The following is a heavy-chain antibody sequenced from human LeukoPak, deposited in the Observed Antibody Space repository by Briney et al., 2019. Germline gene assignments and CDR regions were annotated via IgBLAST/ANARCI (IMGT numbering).Heavy chain of an antibody. Sequence: SETLSLTCFVSRGSMTNSYWTWIRQAPGKGLEWIGNIDDSGNTNYSPSLKSRVTISLDTSKNRFSLRVTPVTISDTALFFCARDSSPSALPYMDVWGKGTTVTVSS. CDR2: IDDSGNT. D-gene: IGHD2-2*01. CDR1: RGSMTNSY. J-gene: IGHJ6*03. V-gene: IGHV4-59*01. CDR3: ARDSSPSALPYMDV.